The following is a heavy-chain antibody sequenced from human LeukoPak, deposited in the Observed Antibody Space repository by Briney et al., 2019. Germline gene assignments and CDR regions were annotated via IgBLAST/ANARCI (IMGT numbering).Heavy chain of an antibody. CDR2: IKQDGSEK. CDR3: ARAKEGWFGEGFRTRYYFDY. D-gene: IGHD3-10*01. Sequence: PGGSLRLSCAASGFTFSSYWMSWVRQAPGKGLEWVANIKQDGSEKYYVDSVKGRFTISRDNAKNSLYLQMNSLRAEDTAMYYCARAKEGWFGEGFRTRYYFDYWGQGTLVTVSS. J-gene: IGHJ4*02. V-gene: IGHV3-7*01. CDR1: GFTFSSYW.